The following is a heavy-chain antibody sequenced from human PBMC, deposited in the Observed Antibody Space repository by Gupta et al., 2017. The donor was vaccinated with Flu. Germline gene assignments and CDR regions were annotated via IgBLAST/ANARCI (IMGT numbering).Heavy chain of an antibody. D-gene: IGHD2-15*01. Sequence: QVQLQESGPGLVKPSQTLSLTCTVSGGSISSGNYFWSWIRQHPGKGLEWIGYIFYSGHTYDKPSRTSRVSISVDTYKNQFSLRLTPVTAAETAVYYGARVSGNAVNYWGQGTLVTVSS. CDR2: IFYSGHT. CDR1: GGSISSGNYF. V-gene: IGHV4-31*03. CDR3: ARVSGNAVNY. J-gene: IGHJ4*02.